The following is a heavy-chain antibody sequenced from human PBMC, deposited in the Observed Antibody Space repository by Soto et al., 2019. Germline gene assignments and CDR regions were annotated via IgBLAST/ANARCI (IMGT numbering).Heavy chain of an antibody. D-gene: IGHD2-21*02. CDR1: GGSISSYY. Sequence: QVQLQESGPGLVKPSETLSLTCTVSGGSISSYYWSWIRQPPGKGLEWIGYIYYSGSTNNNPSLKSRVTISVDTSKTQFSLKLSSVTAADTAVYYCARSTYCCGDCYLNWFDPWGQGTLVTVSS. V-gene: IGHV4-59*01. CDR3: ARSTYCCGDCYLNWFDP. J-gene: IGHJ5*02. CDR2: IYYSGST.